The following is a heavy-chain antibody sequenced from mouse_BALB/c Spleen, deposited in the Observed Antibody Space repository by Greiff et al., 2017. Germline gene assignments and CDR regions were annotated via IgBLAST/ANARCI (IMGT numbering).Heavy chain of an antibody. J-gene: IGHJ4*01. CDR2: IDPANGNT. CDR1: GFNIKDTY. Sequence: VQLQQSGAELVKPGASVKLSCTASGFNIKDTYMHWVKQRPEQGLEWIGRIDPANGNTKYDPKFQGKATITADTSSNTAYLQLSSLTSEDTAVYYCARTGITTGYAMDYWGQGTSVTVSS. CDR3: ARTGITTGYAMDY. V-gene: IGHV14-3*02. D-gene: IGHD2-4*01.